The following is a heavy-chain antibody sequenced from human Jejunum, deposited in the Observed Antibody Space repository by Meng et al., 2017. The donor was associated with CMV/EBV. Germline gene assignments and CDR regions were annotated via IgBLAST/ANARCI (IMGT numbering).Heavy chain of an antibody. D-gene: IGHD3-22*01. V-gene: IGHV3-30*19. J-gene: IGHJ5*02. Sequence: VGPGGGVVQPGGSRVLSCAASGFTFSIYGMHWVRQAPGKGLEWMALISYDGSNKYYADSVKGRFTISRDNSKNTLYLQMNSLRAEDTAVYYCARGYYDSNLRLDPWGQGTLVTVSS. CDR3: ARGYYDSNLRLDP. CDR1: GFTFSIYG. CDR2: ISYDGSNK.